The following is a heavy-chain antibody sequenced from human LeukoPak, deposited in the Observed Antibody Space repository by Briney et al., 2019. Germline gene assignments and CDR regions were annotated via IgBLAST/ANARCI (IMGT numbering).Heavy chain of an antibody. CDR3: ARRISGYYIDY. V-gene: IGHV5-51*01. D-gene: IGHD1-26*01. Sequence: GESLKISCKGSGYTFTNYWIGWVRQMPGKGLELMGIIWPSDSDTRYSPSFQGQVTISADKSISTAYLQWSSLKASDTAIYFCARRISGYYIDYWGQGTLVSVSS. CDR1: GYTFTNYW. J-gene: IGHJ4*02. CDR2: IWPSDSDT.